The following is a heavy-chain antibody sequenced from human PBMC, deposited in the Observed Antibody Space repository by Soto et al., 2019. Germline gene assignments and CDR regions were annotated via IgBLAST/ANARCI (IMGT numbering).Heavy chain of an antibody. Sequence: EVQLVESGGGLVQPGGSLRLSCEASGFMFSTYLMSWVRQAPGKGLEWVANIKQGGNEKFYVDSVKGRFTISRDNAKKSVFLQMNSLRPEDTAVYYCVGALTYEVPYYYYGMDVWGQGTTVTVSS. J-gene: IGHJ6*02. V-gene: IGHV3-7*01. CDR1: GFMFSTYL. CDR2: IKQGGNEK. D-gene: IGHD3-16*01. CDR3: VGALTYEVPYYYYGMDV.